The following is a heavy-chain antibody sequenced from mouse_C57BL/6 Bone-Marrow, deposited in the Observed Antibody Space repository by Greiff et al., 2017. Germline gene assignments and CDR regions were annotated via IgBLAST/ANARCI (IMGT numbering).Heavy chain of an antibody. J-gene: IGHJ3*01. CDR1: GYTFTDYY. Sequence: QVQLKESGAELVRPGASVKLSCKASGYTFTDYYINWVKQRPGQGLEWIERIYPGSGNTYYNEKFKGKATLTGDKSSSTAYMQLSSLTSVDSAFYVYAGGWACGNYPGWFAYWGQGTLVTVSA. CDR2: IYPGSGNT. D-gene: IGHD2-1*01. V-gene: IGHV1-76*01. CDR3: AGGWACGNYPGWFAY.